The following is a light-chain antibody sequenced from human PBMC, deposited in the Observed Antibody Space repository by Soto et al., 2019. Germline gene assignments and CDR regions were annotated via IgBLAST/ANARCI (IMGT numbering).Light chain of an antibody. V-gene: IGLV2-8*01. J-gene: IGLJ1*01. CDR1: SSDVGGYNY. CDR2: DVS. Sequence: QSALTQPPSASGSPGQSVTISCTGTSSDVGGYNYVSWYQQHPGKAPKLMIYDVSQRSSGVPDRFAGSKSGNTASLTVSGLQAEDEADYYCTSYTVSNTYVFGTGTKLTVL. CDR3: TSYTVSNTYV.